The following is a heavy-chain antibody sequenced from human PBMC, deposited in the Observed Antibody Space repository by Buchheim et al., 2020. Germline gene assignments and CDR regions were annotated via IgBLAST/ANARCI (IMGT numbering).Heavy chain of an antibody. CDR2: IIPILGIA. Sequence: QVQLVQSGAEVKKPGSSVKVSCKASGGTFSSYAISWVRQAPGQGLEWMGRIIPILGIANYAQKFQGRVTITADKSTSTAYMELSSLRSEDTAVYYCARDLDKGQWASTSQVTDYWGQGTL. D-gene: IGHD3/OR15-3a*01. CDR3: ARDLDKGQWASTSQVTDY. V-gene: IGHV1-69*04. J-gene: IGHJ4*02. CDR1: GGTFSSYA.